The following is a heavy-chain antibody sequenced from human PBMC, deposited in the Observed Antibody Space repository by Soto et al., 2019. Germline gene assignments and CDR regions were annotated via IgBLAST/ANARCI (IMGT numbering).Heavy chain of an antibody. J-gene: IGHJ5*02. Sequence: SLTISRVTSAFTFSGFVMQLIRQATGKGLEWVAVIWYDGSDKYYADSVKGRFTISRDDSKNTLYLEMNSLRAEDTAVYYCVRGSSCTTTTCYNLAWFAPWGQGTLVTVAS. CDR1: AFTFSGFV. CDR2: IWYDGSDK. V-gene: IGHV3-33*01. D-gene: IGHD2-2*02. CDR3: VRGSSCTTTTCYNLAWFAP.